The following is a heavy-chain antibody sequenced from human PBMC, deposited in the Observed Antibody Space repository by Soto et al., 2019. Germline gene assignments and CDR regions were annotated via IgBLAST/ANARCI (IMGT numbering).Heavy chain of an antibody. V-gene: IGHV3-30*18. J-gene: IGHJ4*02. CDR1: GFTFSSYG. CDR3: AKDLAVGSYYDSSGFDY. CDR2: ISYDGSNK. Sequence: PGGSLRLSCAASGFTFSSYGMHWVRQAPGKGLEWVEVISYDGSNKYYADSVKGRFTISRDNSKNTLYLQMNSLRAEDTAVYYCAKDLAVGSYYDSSGFDYWGQGTLVTVSS. D-gene: IGHD3-22*01.